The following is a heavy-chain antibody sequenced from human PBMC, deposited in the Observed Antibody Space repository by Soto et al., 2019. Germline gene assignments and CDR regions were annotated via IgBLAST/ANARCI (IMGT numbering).Heavy chain of an antibody. Sequence: GASVKVSCKVSGYTLTELSMHWVRQAPGKGLEWMGGFDPEDGETIYAQKFQGRITMTEDTSTDTAYMELSSLRSEDTAVYYCAKRQLFYCSSNSCSWAHLWCQAILVTVS. CDR1: GYTLTELS. CDR3: AKRQLFYCSSNSCSWAHL. J-gene: IGHJ1*01. CDR2: FDPEDGET. D-gene: IGHD2-2*01. V-gene: IGHV1-24*01.